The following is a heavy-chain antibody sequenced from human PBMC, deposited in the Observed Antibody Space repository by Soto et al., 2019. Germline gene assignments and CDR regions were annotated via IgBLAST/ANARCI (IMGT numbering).Heavy chain of an antibody. CDR2: IYYSGST. J-gene: IGHJ6*02. V-gene: IGHV4-59*08. D-gene: IGHD3-22*01. CDR3: ARRLYYDSSGFEGGGMDV. Sequence: SETLSLTCTVSGGSISSYYWSWIRQPPGKGLEWIGYIYYSGSTNYNPSLKSRVTISVDTSKNQFSLKLSSVTAADTAVYYCARRLYYDSSGFEGGGMDVWGQGTTVT. CDR1: GGSISSYY.